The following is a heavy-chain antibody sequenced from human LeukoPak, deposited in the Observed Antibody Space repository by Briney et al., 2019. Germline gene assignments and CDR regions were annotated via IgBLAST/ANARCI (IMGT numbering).Heavy chain of an antibody. Sequence: SETLSLTCTVSGGSINNYYWSWIRQPPGKGLEWIGYIYYSGSTNYNPSLKSRVTISVDTSKNQFSLKLSSVTAADTAVYYCAREGGGWFDPRGQGTLVTVSS. CDR2: IYYSGST. V-gene: IGHV4-59*01. J-gene: IGHJ5*02. CDR1: GGSINNYY. CDR3: AREGGGWFDP.